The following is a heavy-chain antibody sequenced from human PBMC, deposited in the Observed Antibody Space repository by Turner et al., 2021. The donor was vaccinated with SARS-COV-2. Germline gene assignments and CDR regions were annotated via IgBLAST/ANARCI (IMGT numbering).Heavy chain of an antibody. D-gene: IGHD3-22*01. CDR1: GFTFRRIC. CDR2: ISSISIYI. Sequence: EVQLVDSGGGLVKPGGSMRLCCAAYGFTFRRICMNLVRLATGKGLVCVSSISSISIYIYFADSVKGRFTISRDNAKNSLYLQMNSLRAEDTAVYYCARARWHYYDSSGYYPDAFDIWGQGTMVTVSS. V-gene: IGHV3-21*01. CDR3: ARARWHYYDSSGYYPDAFDI. J-gene: IGHJ3*02.